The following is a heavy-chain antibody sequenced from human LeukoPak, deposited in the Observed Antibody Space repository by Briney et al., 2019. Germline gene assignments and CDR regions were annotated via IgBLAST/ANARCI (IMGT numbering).Heavy chain of an antibody. V-gene: IGHV3-21*01. CDR3: ASSPLRYFDWSY. J-gene: IGHJ4*02. CDR2: ISSSSSYI. Sequence: GGSLRLSCAASGFTFSSYSMNWVRQAPGKGLEWVSSISSSSSYIYYADSVKGRFTISRDNAKNSLYLQMNSLRAEDTAVYYCASSPLRYFDWSYWGQGTLVTVSS. CDR1: GFTFSSYS. D-gene: IGHD3-9*01.